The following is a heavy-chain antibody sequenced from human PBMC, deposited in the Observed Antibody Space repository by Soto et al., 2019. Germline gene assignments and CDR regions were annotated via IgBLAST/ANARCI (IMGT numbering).Heavy chain of an antibody. J-gene: IGHJ4*02. CDR3: ARVPLYYYDSSGSPGAFFFDY. CDR1: GGSVSSGSYY. CDR2: IYYSGST. V-gene: IGHV4-61*01. D-gene: IGHD3-22*01. Sequence: SETLSLTCTVSGGSVSSGSYYWSWILQPPGKGLEWIGYIYYSGSTNYNPSLKSRVTISVDTSKNQFSLKLSSVTAADTAVYYCARVPLYYYDSSGSPGAFFFDYWGQGTLVTVSS.